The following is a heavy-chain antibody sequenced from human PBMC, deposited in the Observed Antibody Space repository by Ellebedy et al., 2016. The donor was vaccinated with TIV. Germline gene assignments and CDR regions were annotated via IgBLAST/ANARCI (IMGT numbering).Heavy chain of an antibody. D-gene: IGHD6-13*01. CDR2: FNPNSGDI. V-gene: IGHV1-2*02. CDR3: AKWIAAAGTRWFDP. Sequence: ASVKVSCKASGYTFTSYYMHWVRQAPGQGLESMGWFNPNSGDIKYAQKFQGRVTMTRDTSISTVYMELSNLTPGDTAMYYCAKWIAAAGTRWFDPWGQGTLVTVSS. CDR1: GYTFTSYY. J-gene: IGHJ5*02.